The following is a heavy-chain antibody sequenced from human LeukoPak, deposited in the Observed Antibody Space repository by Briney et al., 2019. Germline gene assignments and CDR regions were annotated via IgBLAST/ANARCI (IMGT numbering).Heavy chain of an antibody. D-gene: IGHD1-26*01. CDR2: ISGSGGST. J-gene: IGHJ6*03. CDR1: GFTFSSYG. CDR3: AKGLWEGSYPSYYYYYYYMDV. V-gene: IGHV3-23*01. Sequence: PGGSLRLSCAASGFTFSSYGMSWVRQAPGKGLEWVSAISGSGGSTYYADSVKGRFTISRDNSKNTLYLQMNSLRAEDTAVYYCAKGLWEGSYPSYYYYYYYMDVWGKGTTVTVSS.